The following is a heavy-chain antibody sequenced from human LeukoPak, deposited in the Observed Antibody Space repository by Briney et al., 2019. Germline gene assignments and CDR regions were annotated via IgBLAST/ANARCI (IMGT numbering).Heavy chain of an antibody. CDR3: AKWQGGRNAILDY. V-gene: IGHV3-23*01. J-gene: IGHJ4*02. CDR1: ELTLSSNY. Sequence: PGGSLRLSCAASELTLSSNYMSWIRQAPGKGLEWVSAISGSGGSTYYADSVKGRFTISRDNSKNTLYLQMNSLRAEDTAVYYCAKWQGGRNAILDYWGQGTLVTVSS. CDR2: ISGSGGST. D-gene: IGHD3-16*01.